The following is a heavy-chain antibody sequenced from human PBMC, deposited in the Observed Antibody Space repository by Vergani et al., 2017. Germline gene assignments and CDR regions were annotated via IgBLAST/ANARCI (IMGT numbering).Heavy chain of an antibody. J-gene: IGHJ3*02. D-gene: IGHD6-19*01. V-gene: IGHV4-34*01. CDR1: GGSFSGYY. Sequence: QVQLQQWGAGLLKPSETLSLTCAVYGGSFSGYYWSWIRQPPGKGLEWIGEINHSGSTNYNPSLKSRVTISVDTSKNPFSLKLSSVTAADTAVYYCASQTIYSGWYSAVAFDIWGQGTMVTVSS. CDR2: INHSGST. CDR3: ASQTIYSGWYSAVAFDI.